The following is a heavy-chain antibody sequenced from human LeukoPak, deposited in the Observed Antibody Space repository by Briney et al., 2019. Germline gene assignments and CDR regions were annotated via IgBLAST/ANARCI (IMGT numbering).Heavy chain of an antibody. V-gene: IGHV3-30*18. CDR1: GFTFNRCG. D-gene: IGHD3-10*01. J-gene: IGHJ6*02. Sequence: GGSLRLSCAASGFTFNRCGMHWVRQAPGKGLEWVAVKVYDGSHQYYTDSVKGRFTISRDNSKNTVFLQMDSLRAEDTGVYYCVKGSGTNDYGMDTWGQGTTVTVPS. CDR3: VKGSGTNDYGMDT. CDR2: KVYDGSHQ.